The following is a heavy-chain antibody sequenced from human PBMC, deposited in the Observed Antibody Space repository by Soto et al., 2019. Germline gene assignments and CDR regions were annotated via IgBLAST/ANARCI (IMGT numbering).Heavy chain of an antibody. CDR2: IYYSGST. J-gene: IGHJ4*02. V-gene: IGHV4-61*01. Sequence: SETLSLTCTVSGGSVSSGSYYWSWIRQPPGKGLEWIGYIYYSGSTNYNPSLKSRVTISVDTSKNQFSLKLSSVTAADTAVYYCASSGYSYGDFDYWGQGTLVTVSS. CDR1: GGSVSSGSYY. CDR3: ASSGYSYGDFDY. D-gene: IGHD5-18*01.